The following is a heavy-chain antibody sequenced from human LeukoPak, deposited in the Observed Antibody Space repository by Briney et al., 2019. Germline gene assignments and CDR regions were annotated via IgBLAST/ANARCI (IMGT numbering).Heavy chain of an antibody. V-gene: IGHV4-34*01. CDR1: GGSFSAHY. CDR2: INHSGST. CDR3: ARGQRGDVWGSYRYHDAFDI. Sequence: SETLSLTCAVYGGSFSAHYWSWIRQPPGKGLEWIGEINHSGSTNYVPSLKSRVTISVDTSKNQFSLKLSSVTAADTAVYYCARGQRGDVWGSYRYHDAFDIWGQGTTVTVSS. D-gene: IGHD3-16*02. J-gene: IGHJ3*02.